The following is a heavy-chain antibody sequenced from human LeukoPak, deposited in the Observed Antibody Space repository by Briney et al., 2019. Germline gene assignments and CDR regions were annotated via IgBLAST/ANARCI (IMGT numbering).Heavy chain of an antibody. Sequence: SVKVSCKASGGTFSSYAISWVRQAPGQGLEWMGGIIPIFGTTNYAQKFQGRVTITTDESTSTAYMELSSLRSEDAAVYYCARVRWRDYYYMDVWGKGTTVTVSS. CDR3: ARVRWRDYYYMDV. CDR2: IIPIFGTT. J-gene: IGHJ6*03. V-gene: IGHV1-69*05. CDR1: GGTFSSYA. D-gene: IGHD2-15*01.